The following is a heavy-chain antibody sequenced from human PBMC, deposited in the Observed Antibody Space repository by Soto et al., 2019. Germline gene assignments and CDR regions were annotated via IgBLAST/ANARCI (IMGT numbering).Heavy chain of an antibody. D-gene: IGHD6-13*01. CDR3: AKNGIAAAGRLDP. CDR1: GFTFSSFA. CDR2: ISGGGGST. V-gene: IGHV3-23*01. Sequence: EVQLLESGGGLVQPGGSLRLSCAASGFTFSSFAMTWVRQAPGKGLEWVSGISGGGGSTHYADSVKGRLTISRDNPKSTRYLQMNSLRVEDTAGYYCAKNGIAAAGRLDPWGQGTLGTVSS. J-gene: IGHJ5*02.